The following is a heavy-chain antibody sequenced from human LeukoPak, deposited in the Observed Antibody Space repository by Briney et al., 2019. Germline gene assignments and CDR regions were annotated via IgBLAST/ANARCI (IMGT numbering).Heavy chain of an antibody. CDR3: ARVYGSGWQYFDY. D-gene: IGHD6-19*01. CDR1: GGSISSSNW. V-gene: IGHV4-4*02. CDR2: IYHSGST. Sequence: SETLSLTCAVSGGSISSSNWWSWVRQPPGKGLEWIGEIYHSGSTNYNPSLKSRVTISVDKSKNQFSLKLSSVTAADTAVYYCARVYGSGWQYFDYWGQGTLVTVSS. J-gene: IGHJ4*02.